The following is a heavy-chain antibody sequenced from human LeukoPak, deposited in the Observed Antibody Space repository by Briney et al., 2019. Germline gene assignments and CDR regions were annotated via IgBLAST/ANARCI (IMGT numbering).Heavy chain of an antibody. CDR3: ARVRDYYDSRGYYFEYFDH. J-gene: IGHJ1*01. CDR2: ISGSGGST. CDR1: GFTFSSYG. D-gene: IGHD3-22*01. Sequence: GGSLRLSCAASGFTFSSYGMSWVRQAPGKGLEWVSAISGSGGSTYYADSVKGRFTISRDNSKNTLYLQMNSLRAEDTAVYYCARVRDYYDSRGYYFEYFDHWGQGTLVTVSS. V-gene: IGHV3-23*01.